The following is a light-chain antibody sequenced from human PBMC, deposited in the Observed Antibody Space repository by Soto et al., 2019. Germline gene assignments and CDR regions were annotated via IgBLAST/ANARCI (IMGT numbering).Light chain of an antibody. CDR3: QQRRNWPVT. CDR1: QSVSSY. CDR2: DAS. V-gene: IGKV3-11*01. J-gene: IGKJ1*01. Sequence: EIVLTQSPATLSLSPGERATLSCRASQSVSSYLAWYQQKPGQAPMLLIYDASNRATGIPARFSGSGSGTDFTLTISSLEPEDFAVYCCQQRRNWPVTFGKGNKVAI.